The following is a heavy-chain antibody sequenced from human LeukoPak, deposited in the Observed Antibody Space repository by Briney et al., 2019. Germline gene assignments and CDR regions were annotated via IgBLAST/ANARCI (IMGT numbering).Heavy chain of an antibody. CDR3: TRHLIVVVPADYYYMDV. CDR1: GFTFSSYA. CDR2: ISGSGGST. J-gene: IGHJ6*03. D-gene: IGHD2-2*01. V-gene: IGHV3-23*01. Sequence: GGSLRLSCAASGFTFSSYAMSWVRQAPGKGLEWVSAISGSGGSTYYADSVKGRFTISRDDSKNTAYLQMNSLKTEDTAVYYCTRHLIVVVPADYYYMDVWGKGTTVTVSS.